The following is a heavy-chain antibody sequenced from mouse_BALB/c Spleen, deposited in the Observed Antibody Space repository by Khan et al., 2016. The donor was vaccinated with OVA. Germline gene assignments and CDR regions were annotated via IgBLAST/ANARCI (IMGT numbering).Heavy chain of an antibody. Sequence: EVELVESGGDLVNPGGSLKLSCAASGFTFSSYGMSWVRQTPDKRLEWVAAISSGGSYTYYPDSLKGRFTISRDNAKNTLYLQMSSLKSENTAMYYCARQPGYYEGSAMDYWGQGTSVTVSS. D-gene: IGHD2-3*01. J-gene: IGHJ4*01. CDR1: GFTFSSYG. V-gene: IGHV5-6*01. CDR2: ISSGGSYT. CDR3: ARQPGYYEGSAMDY.